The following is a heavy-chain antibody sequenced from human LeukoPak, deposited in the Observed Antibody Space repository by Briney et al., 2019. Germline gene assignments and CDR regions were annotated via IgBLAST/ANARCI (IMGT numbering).Heavy chain of an antibody. CDR1: GFTFSSYG. V-gene: IGHV3-33*01. Sequence: GRSLRLSCAAYGFTFSSYGMHWVRQAPGKGLEWVAVIWYDGSNKYYADSVKGRFTISRDNSKNTLYLQMNSLRAEDTAVYYCARDSSGYYPLEYFQHWGQGTLVTVSS. CDR3: ARDSSGYYPLEYFQH. D-gene: IGHD3-22*01. J-gene: IGHJ1*01. CDR2: IWYDGSNK.